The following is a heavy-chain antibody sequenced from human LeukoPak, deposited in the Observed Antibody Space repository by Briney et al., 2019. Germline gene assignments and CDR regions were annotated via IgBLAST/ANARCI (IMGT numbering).Heavy chain of an antibody. J-gene: IGHJ6*03. Sequence: ASVKVSCKASGYTFTSYDINWVRQATGQGLEWMGWMNPNSGNTGYAQKFQGRVTMTRNTSISKAYIELSSLRSEDTAVYYCARTGFCSTSCYYYYYYYMDVWGKGTTVTVSS. D-gene: IGHD2-2*01. CDR1: GYTFTSYD. CDR3: ARTGFCSTSCYYYYYYYMDV. CDR2: MNPNSGNT. V-gene: IGHV1-8*01.